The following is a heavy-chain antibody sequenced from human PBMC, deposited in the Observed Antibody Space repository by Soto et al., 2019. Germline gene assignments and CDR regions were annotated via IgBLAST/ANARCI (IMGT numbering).Heavy chain of an antibody. Sequence: QVQLVQSGAEVKEPGASVKVSCKASGYTFVSYGISWVRQAPGQGLEWMGWISPYNGNTNYAPKFQGRVTMTTDPSTSTVYMELRSLRSDDTAVYYCSRDAQQWLVAAFEIWGQGTMVTVSS. J-gene: IGHJ3*02. CDR1: GYTFVSYG. V-gene: IGHV1-18*01. CDR3: SRDAQQWLVAAFEI. CDR2: ISPYNGNT. D-gene: IGHD6-19*01.